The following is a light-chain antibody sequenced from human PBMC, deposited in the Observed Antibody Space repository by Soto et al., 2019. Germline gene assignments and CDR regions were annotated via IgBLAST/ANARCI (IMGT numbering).Light chain of an antibody. CDR3: QEYYTWVPL. V-gene: IGKV3-15*01. Sequence: ETVMTQSTATLSVSPGERATLSCRASQSVSTNLAWYQQKPGQAPRLLIYGASTRATGIPARFRGSGSDKELTLTVNSLQSEDFAVYYCQEYYTWVPLVGSGTKVDF. CDR2: GAS. CDR1: QSVSTN. J-gene: IGKJ3*01.